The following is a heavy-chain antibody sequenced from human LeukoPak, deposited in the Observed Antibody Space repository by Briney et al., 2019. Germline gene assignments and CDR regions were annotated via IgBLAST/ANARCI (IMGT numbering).Heavy chain of an antibody. Sequence: GRSLRLSCAPSGFTFSRHGMHWVRQAPGKGLEWVAIISNDGSRKYHAHSVEGRFTISRDNSKNTLYLQMDSLRAEDTAVYYCARDRAWNYFDYWGQGTLVTVSS. CDR1: GFTFSRHG. D-gene: IGHD3-3*01. CDR3: ARDRAWNYFDY. J-gene: IGHJ4*02. V-gene: IGHV3-30*03. CDR2: ISNDGSRK.